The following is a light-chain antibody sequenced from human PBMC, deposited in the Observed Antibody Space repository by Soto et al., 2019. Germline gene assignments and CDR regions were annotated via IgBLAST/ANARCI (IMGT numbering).Light chain of an antibody. CDR3: SSYAVTPFV. CDR2: EVD. J-gene: IGLJ1*01. V-gene: IGLV2-8*01. Sequence: QSVLTQPPSASGSPGQSVTISCTGTSSDVGRYNYVSWYQQHPGKAPKLMISEVDKRASGVPDRFSGSKSGNTASLTVSGLQAEYEADYYCSSYAVTPFVFGTGTKVTVL. CDR1: SSDVGRYNY.